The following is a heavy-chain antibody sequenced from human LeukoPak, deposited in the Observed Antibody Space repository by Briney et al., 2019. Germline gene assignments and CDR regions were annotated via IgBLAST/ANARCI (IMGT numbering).Heavy chain of an antibody. CDR1: GFTFSRYA. CDR2: FGVGDDST. V-gene: IGHV3-23*01. J-gene: IGHJ4*02. CDR3: AKRTGSGRQEFFDY. Sequence: PGGSLRLTCAVSGFTFSRYAVHWVRQAPGKGLEWVSGFGVGDDSTYYADSVRGRFIVSRDKSKNTLFLQINNLRAEDTATYYCAKRTGSGRQEFFDYWGQGTVVTVSS. D-gene: IGHD3-10*01.